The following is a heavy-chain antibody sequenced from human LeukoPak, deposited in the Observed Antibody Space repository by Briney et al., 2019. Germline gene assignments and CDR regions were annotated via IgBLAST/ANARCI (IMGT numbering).Heavy chain of an antibody. CDR3: ARDKEIGAGIDY. CDR1: GFTFSSYS. CDR2: ISSSSSYI. J-gene: IGHJ4*02. V-gene: IGHV3-21*01. Sequence: GGSLRLSCAASGFTFSSYSMNWVRQAPGKGLEWVSSISSSSSYIYYADSVKGRFTISRDNAKNSLYLQMNSLRAEDTAVYYCARDKEIGAGIDYWGQGTLVTVSS. D-gene: IGHD3-10*01.